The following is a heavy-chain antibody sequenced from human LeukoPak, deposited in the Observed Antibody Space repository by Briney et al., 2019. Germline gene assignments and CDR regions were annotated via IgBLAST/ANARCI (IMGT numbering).Heavy chain of an antibody. CDR1: GYTFTSYG. J-gene: IGHJ4*02. Sequence: ASVKVSCKASGYTFTSYGISWVRQAPGQGLEWMGRIIPISGTANYAQKFQGRVTITTDESTSTAYMELSSLRSEDTAVYYCARARLAGSLGNFDYWGQGTLVTVSS. CDR3: ARARLAGSLGNFDY. V-gene: IGHV1-69*05. D-gene: IGHD7-27*01. CDR2: IIPISGTA.